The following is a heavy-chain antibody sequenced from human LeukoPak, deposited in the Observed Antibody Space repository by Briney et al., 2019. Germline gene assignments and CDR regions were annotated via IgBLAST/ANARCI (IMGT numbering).Heavy chain of an antibody. Sequence: ARSLRLSCAASGFRFSSYGMHWVRQAPGKGLEWVALISYDGTNKYYADSVKGRFTISRDYSKNTLDLQMRSLRTEDTAVYYCAKNYDILTGYYNPFDYWGQGTLVTVSS. CDR1: GFRFSSYG. V-gene: IGHV3-30*18. CDR2: ISYDGTNK. J-gene: IGHJ4*02. D-gene: IGHD3-9*01. CDR3: AKNYDILTGYYNPFDY.